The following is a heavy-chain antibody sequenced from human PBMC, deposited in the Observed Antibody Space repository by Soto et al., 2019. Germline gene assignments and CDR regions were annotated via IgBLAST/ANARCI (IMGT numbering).Heavy chain of an antibody. J-gene: IGHJ5*02. CDR2: IRSKAYGGTT. CDR3: TRADYDFWSGYYIPNWFDP. Sequence: PGGSLRLSCTASGFTFGDYAMSWFRQAPGKGLEWVGSIRSKAYGGTTEYAASVKGRFTISRDDSKSIAYLQMNSLKTEDTAVYYCTRADYDFWSGYYIPNWFDPWGQGTLVTVSS. V-gene: IGHV3-49*03. D-gene: IGHD3-3*01. CDR1: GFTFGDYA.